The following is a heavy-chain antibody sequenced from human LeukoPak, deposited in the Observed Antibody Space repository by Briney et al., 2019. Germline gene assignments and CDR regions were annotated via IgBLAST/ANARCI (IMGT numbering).Heavy chain of an antibody. D-gene: IGHD5-24*01. V-gene: IGHV4-59*01. CDR3: ARYAADGRNLEY. Sequence: SETLSLTCTVSGGSISGYYWSWIWQPPGKGLDWIGYIYYTGSTSYNPSLKGRVTISVDTSKNQLSLKVTSVTAADTAVYYCARYAADGRNLEYWGQGTLVTVSS. CDR1: GGSISGYY. J-gene: IGHJ4*02. CDR2: IYYTGST.